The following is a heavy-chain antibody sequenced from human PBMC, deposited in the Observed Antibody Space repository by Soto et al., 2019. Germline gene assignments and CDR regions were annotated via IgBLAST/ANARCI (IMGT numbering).Heavy chain of an antibody. CDR3: ARWDYGYYARFDY. CDR1: GYTFTSHD. Sequence: QVQLVQSGAEVKKSGASVKVSCKASGYTFTSHDINWVRQATGQGLEWMGWMNPNSGNTGYAQKFQGRVTMTRNTXISTAYMELSSLRSADTAVYFCARWDYGYYARFDYCGQGTLVTVSS. J-gene: IGHJ4*02. D-gene: IGHD4-17*01. CDR2: MNPNSGNT. V-gene: IGHV1-8*01.